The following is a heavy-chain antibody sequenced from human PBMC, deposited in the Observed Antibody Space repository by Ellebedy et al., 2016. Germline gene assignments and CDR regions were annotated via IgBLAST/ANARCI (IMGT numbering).Heavy chain of an antibody. D-gene: IGHD2-2*01. CDR3: ASLFGPAGQKTAFDP. J-gene: IGHJ5*02. CDR1: GFTFSSYW. CDR2: IKQDGSEK. V-gene: IGHV3-7*03. Sequence: GGSLRLXCAASGFTFSSYWMSWVRQAPGKGLEWVANIKQDGSEKYYVDSVKGRFTISRDNAKNSLYLQMNSLRAEDTAVYYCASLFGPAGQKTAFDPWGQGTLVTVSS.